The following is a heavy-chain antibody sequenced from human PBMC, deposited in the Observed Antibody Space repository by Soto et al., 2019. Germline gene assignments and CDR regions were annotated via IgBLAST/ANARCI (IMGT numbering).Heavy chain of an antibody. CDR2: IHSSGSI. V-gene: IGHV4-30-4*01. Sequence: SETLSLTCTVSGGSISSDDYYWSWIRQAPGRGLEWIGYIHSSGSIYYNPSLKSRATMSIDTAGNQFSLEVSSVTVADTAVYYCARDLDGLHDDTSGPFPRPGWGQGTLVTSPQ. CDR1: GGSISSDDYY. J-gene: IGHJ1*01. D-gene: IGHD3-22*01. CDR3: ARDLDGLHDDTSGPFPRPG.